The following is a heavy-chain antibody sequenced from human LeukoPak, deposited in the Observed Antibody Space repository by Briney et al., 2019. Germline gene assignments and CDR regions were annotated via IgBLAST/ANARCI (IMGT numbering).Heavy chain of an antibody. CDR1: GFTFSSYA. Sequence: PGGSLRLSCAASGFTFSSYAMHWVRQAPGKGLEWVAVISYDGSNKYYADSVKGRFTISRDNSKNTLYLQMNSLRAEDTAVYYCARVGGAAAGTGDWGQGTLVTVSS. CDR2: ISYDGSNK. CDR3: ARVGGAAAGTGD. J-gene: IGHJ4*02. V-gene: IGHV3-30-3*01. D-gene: IGHD6-13*01.